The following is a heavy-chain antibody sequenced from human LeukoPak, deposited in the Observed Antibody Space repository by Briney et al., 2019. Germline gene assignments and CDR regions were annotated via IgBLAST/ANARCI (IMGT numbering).Heavy chain of an antibody. CDR1: GFTVITND. V-gene: IGHV3-53*01. D-gene: IGHD1-14*01. CDR3: ARGVEPLAANTLAY. CDR2: LYSDGNT. J-gene: IGHJ4*02. Sequence: GGSLTLSCAASGFTVITNDMTWVRQAPGKGLEWVAVLYSDGNTKYADSVQGRFTISRDNSKNTLYLEMNSLSPDDTAVYYCARGVEPLAANTLAYWGQGTLVTVSS.